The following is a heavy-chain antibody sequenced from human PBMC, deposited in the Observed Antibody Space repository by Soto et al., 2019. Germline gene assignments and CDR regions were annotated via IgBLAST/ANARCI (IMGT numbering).Heavy chain of an antibody. CDR1: GGSVSSGSYY. J-gene: IGHJ5*02. V-gene: IGHV4-61*01. CDR2: IYYSGST. Sequence: KPSETLSLTCTVSGGSVSSGSYYWSWIRQPPGKGLEWIGYIYYSGSTNYNPSLKSRVTISVDTSKNQFSLKLSSVTAADTAVYYCARAAAQLLQDRFWFDPWGQGTLVTVSS. CDR3: ARAAAQLLQDRFWFDP. D-gene: IGHD2-2*01.